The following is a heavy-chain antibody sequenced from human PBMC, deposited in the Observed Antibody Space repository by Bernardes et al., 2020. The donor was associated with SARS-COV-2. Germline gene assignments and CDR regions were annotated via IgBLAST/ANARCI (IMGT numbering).Heavy chain of an antibody. D-gene: IGHD6-19*01. CDR1: GFSVRSFF. Sequence: GGPLRPSALASGFSVRSFFMHWVRQAPGKGLENISGISSDGGNKQDANSVEDRFTISRDNSKDTLYLQLTSLRLEDTAVYYCVKADYKFFWPSSGWGGHFFDNWGQGSLLTVSS. CDR2: ISSDGGNK. J-gene: IGHJ4*02. CDR3: VKADYKFFWPSSGWGGHFFDN. V-gene: IGHV3-64D*06.